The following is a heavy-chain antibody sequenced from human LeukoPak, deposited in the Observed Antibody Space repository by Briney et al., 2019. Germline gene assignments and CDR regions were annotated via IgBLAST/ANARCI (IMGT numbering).Heavy chain of an antibody. CDR3: ARDYYYDSSGQHDY. D-gene: IGHD3-22*01. CDR2: ISAYNGNT. J-gene: IGHJ4*02. CDR1: GYTFTSDG. Sequence: ASVKVSCKASGYTFTSDGISWVRQAPGQGLEWMGWISAYNGNTNYAQKLQGRVTMTTDTSTSTAYMELRSLRSDDTAVYYCARDYYYDSSGQHDYWGQGTLVTVSS. V-gene: IGHV1-18*01.